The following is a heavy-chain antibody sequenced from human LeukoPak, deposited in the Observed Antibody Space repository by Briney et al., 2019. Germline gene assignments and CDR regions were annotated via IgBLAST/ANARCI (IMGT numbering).Heavy chain of an antibody. V-gene: IGHV4-59*08. Sequence: PSETLSLTCTVSGGSISSYYWSWIRQSPGKGLEWIWFIYYSGSTTYNPSLKSRVTISVDKSKKQFSLKLSSVTAADTAVYYCARRDYFGDYGMDVWGQGTTVTVSS. CDR1: GGSISSYY. D-gene: IGHD3-10*01. CDR2: IYYSGST. J-gene: IGHJ6*02. CDR3: ARRDYFGDYGMDV.